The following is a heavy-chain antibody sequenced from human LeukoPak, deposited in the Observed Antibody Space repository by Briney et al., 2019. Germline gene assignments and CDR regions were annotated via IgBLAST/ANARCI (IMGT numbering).Heavy chain of an antibody. CDR2: ISYDGSNK. V-gene: IGHV3-30-3*01. D-gene: IGHD3-22*01. CDR3: ARDGFPYYYDSSGYSPHY. CDR1: GFTFSSYA. Sequence: PGRSLRLSCAASGFTFSSYAMHWVRQAPGKGLEWVAVISYDGSNKYYADSVKGRFTISRDSSKNTLYLQMNSLRAEDTAVYYCARDGFPYYYDSSGYSPHYWGQGTLVTVSS. J-gene: IGHJ4*02.